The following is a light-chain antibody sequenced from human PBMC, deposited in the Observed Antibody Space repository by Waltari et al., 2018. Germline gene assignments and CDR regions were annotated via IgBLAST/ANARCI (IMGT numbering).Light chain of an antibody. CDR3: AAWDDSLSGPV. CDR1: SSNIGSNA. CDR2: SNK. J-gene: IGLJ2*01. V-gene: IGLV1-44*01. Sequence: QSVLTQPPSASGTPGQRVTISCSGSSSNIGSNAVNWYQQLPGTAPKLLIYSNKQGPSGVPDRFSGSKSGTSASLAISGLQSEDEADYYCAAWDDSLSGPVFGGGTKLTV.